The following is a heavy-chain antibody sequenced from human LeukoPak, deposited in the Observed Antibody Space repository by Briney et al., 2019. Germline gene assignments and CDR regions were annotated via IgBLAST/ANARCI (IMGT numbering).Heavy chain of an antibody. CDR3: ASQPAVIDLDC. J-gene: IGHJ4*02. D-gene: IGHD2/OR15-2a*01. CDR1: GFTFSSYG. Sequence: GGSQRLSCAASGFTFSSYGMRWVRQAPGKGLEWVANINPDGGKKTYVDSVKGRFTISRDNAKNSLYLQMSSLRVEDTAVYYCASQPAVIDLDCWGQGTLVTVSS. V-gene: IGHV3-7*01. CDR2: INPDGGKK.